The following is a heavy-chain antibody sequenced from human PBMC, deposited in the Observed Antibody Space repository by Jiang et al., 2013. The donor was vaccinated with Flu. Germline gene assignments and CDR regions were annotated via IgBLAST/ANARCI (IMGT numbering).Heavy chain of an antibody. CDR2: ISAYNGNT. V-gene: IGHV1-18*01. CDR3: ARASYGDYVGFDY. Sequence: GQGLEWMGWISAYNGNTNYAQKLQGRVTMTTDTSTSTAYMELRSLRSDDTAVYYCARASYGDYVGFDYWGQGTLVTVSS. D-gene: IGHD4-17*01. J-gene: IGHJ4*02.